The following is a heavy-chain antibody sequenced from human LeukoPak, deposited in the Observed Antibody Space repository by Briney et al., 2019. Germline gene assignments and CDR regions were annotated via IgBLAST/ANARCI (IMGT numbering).Heavy chain of an antibody. J-gene: IGHJ4*02. CDR3: ATSSSSWYYFDY. Sequence: GGSLRLSCAASEFTFSSYAMSWVRQAPGKGLEWVSAISGSGGSTYYADSVKGRFTISRDNSKNTLYLQMNSLRAEDTAVYYCATSSSSWYYFDYWGQGTLVTVSS. V-gene: IGHV3-23*01. CDR2: ISGSGGST. D-gene: IGHD6-13*01. CDR1: EFTFSSYA.